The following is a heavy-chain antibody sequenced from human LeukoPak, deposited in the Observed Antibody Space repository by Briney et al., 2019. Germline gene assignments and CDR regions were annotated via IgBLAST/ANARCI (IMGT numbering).Heavy chain of an antibody. CDR3: TTDNVRFWCGYPLSYYMDV. Sequence: GGSLRLSCAASGFTFSNAWMNWVRQAPGTGLEWVGHIKTKIDGGTIDYAAPVKGRFTISRDDSKNTLYLQMNSLKTEDTAVYYCTTDNVRFWCGYPLSYYMDVWGKGTTVTVSS. CDR1: GFTFSNAW. CDR2: IKTKIDGGTI. V-gene: IGHV3-15*01. D-gene: IGHD3-3*01. J-gene: IGHJ6*03.